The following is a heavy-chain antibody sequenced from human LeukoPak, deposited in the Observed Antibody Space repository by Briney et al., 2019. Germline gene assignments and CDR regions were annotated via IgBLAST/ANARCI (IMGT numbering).Heavy chain of an antibody. CDR2: IYYSGST. CDR1: GGSISSSSYY. V-gene: IGHV4-39*07. CDR3: ARDIVGYSYGG. Sequence: SETLSLTCTVSGGSISSSSYYWGWIRQPPGKGLEWIGSIYYSGSTYYNPSLKSRVTISVDTSKNQFSLKLSSVTAADTAVYYCARDIVGYSYGGWGQGTLVTVSS. D-gene: IGHD5-18*01. J-gene: IGHJ4*02.